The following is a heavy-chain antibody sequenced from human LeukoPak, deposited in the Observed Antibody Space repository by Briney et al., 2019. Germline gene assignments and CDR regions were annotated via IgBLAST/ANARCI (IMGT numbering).Heavy chain of an antibody. V-gene: IGHV3-33*01. CDR1: GFTFSNYG. Sequence: GGSQRLSCAASGFTFSNYGMHWVRQAPGKGLEWVAVIWHDGSNKYYADSVKGRFTISRDDPKNTLYLQMNSLRDDDTAVYFCARTSGIAAAGMLDYWGQGTLVTVSS. CDR3: ARTSGIAAAGMLDY. CDR2: IWHDGSNK. J-gene: IGHJ4*02. D-gene: IGHD6-13*01.